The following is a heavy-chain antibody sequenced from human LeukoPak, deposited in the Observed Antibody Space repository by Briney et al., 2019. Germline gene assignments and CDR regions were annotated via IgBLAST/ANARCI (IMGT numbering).Heavy chain of an antibody. CDR3: AREPFIMVRGTAHYYMDV. J-gene: IGHJ6*03. Sequence: PGGSLRLSCVASGFTFSSYGMHWVRQAPGKGLEWVANIKQDGSEKYYVDSVKGRFTISRDNAKNSLYLQMNSLRAEDTAVYYCAREPFIMVRGTAHYYMDVWGKGTTVTISS. D-gene: IGHD3-10*01. CDR2: IKQDGSEK. CDR1: GFTFSSYG. V-gene: IGHV3-7*01.